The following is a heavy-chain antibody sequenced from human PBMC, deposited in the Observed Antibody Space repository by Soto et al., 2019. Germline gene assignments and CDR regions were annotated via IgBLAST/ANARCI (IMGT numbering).Heavy chain of an antibody. D-gene: IGHD6-6*01. Sequence: GGSLRLSCAASGFTVSSNYMSWVRQAPGKGLEWVSVIYSGGSTYYADSVKGRFTISRDNSKNTLYLQMNSLRAEDTAVYYCARDLSSSSIRYYYYYYMDVWGKGTTVTVSS. CDR1: GFTVSSNY. V-gene: IGHV3-66*01. J-gene: IGHJ6*03. CDR2: IYSGGST. CDR3: ARDLSSSSIRYYYYYYMDV.